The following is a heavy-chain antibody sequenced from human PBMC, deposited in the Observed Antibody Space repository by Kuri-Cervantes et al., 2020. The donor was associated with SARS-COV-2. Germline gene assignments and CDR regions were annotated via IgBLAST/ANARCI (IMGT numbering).Heavy chain of an antibody. D-gene: IGHD6-13*01. J-gene: IGHJ3*02. CDR3: ARAVGYSSSWYAFSAFDI. V-gene: IGHV3-74*01. CDR2: ISDDGTNI. Sequence: ESLKISCAASGFTFRGSWMHWVRQVPGGGLVWLSRISDDGTNIIYADSVRGRFAISRDNAKNSLYLQMNSLRAEDTAVYYCARAVGYSSSWYAFSAFDIWGQGTMVTVSS. CDR1: GFTFRGSW.